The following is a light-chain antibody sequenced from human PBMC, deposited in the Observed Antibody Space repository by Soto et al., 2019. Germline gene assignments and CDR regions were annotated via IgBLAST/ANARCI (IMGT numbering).Light chain of an antibody. Sequence: QSALTQPPSASGSPGQSVTISCTGTSSDVGRYNYVSWYQHHPGKAPKLIIYDVSQRPSGVPDRFSGSKSGNTASLTVSGLQADDEADYYCNSYADSNTYVFGTGTKLTVL. V-gene: IGLV2-8*01. J-gene: IGLJ1*01. CDR2: DVS. CDR1: SSDVGRYNY. CDR3: NSYADSNTYV.